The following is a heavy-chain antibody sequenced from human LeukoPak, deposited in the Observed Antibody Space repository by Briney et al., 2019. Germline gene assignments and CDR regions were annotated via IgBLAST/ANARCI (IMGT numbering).Heavy chain of an antibody. CDR2: INPNSGGT. CDR1: GYTFTGYY. V-gene: IGHV1-2*06. CDR3: ARARITIFGVVYPPDY. Sequence: ASVKVFCKASGYTFTGYYMHWVRQAPGQGLEWMGRINPNSGGTNYAQKFQGRVTMTRDTSISTAYMELSRLRSDDTAVYYCARARITIFGVVYPPDYWGQGTLVTVSS. D-gene: IGHD3-3*01. J-gene: IGHJ4*02.